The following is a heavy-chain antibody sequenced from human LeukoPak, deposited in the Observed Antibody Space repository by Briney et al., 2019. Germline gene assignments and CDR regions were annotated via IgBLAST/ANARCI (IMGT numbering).Heavy chain of an antibody. CDR3: ANDCSSTSCSKNAFDI. Sequence: ASVKVSCKASGYTFTSYGISWVRQAPGQGLEWMGGIIPIFGTANYAQKFQGRVTITADESTSTAYMELSSLRSEDTAVYYCANDCSSTSCSKNAFDIWGQGTMVTVSS. CDR1: GYTFTSYG. V-gene: IGHV1-69*13. J-gene: IGHJ3*02. CDR2: IIPIFGTA. D-gene: IGHD2-2*01.